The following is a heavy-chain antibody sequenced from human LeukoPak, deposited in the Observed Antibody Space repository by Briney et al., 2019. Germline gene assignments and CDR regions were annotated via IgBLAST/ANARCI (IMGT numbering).Heavy chain of an antibody. CDR3: AKRDDSGGNLVDL. Sequence: TASETLSFTCTVSGVSIRSGSHYWVWIRQPPGKGLEWIGSIYYSGSTYYNSSLENRVTISIDTSKNHFSLRLRSLSAADTSVYYCAKRDDSGGNLVDLWGQGTLVSASS. V-gene: IGHV4-39*02. D-gene: IGHD2-15*01. CDR2: IYYSGST. J-gene: IGHJ4*02. CDR1: GVSIRSGSHY.